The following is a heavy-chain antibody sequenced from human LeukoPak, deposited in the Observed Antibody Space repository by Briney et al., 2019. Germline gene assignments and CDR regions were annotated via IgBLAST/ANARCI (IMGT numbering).Heavy chain of an antibody. Sequence: SQTLSLTCAISGDSVSSNSATWNWIRQSPSRGLEWLGRTYYRSTWYNDYAVSLNSRITVNPDTSKNQFSLQLNSVTPEDTAVYHCARAQGYFDYWGQGTLVTVSS. CDR2: TYYRSTWYN. J-gene: IGHJ4*02. CDR1: GDSVSSNSAT. CDR3: ARAQGYFDY. V-gene: IGHV6-1*01.